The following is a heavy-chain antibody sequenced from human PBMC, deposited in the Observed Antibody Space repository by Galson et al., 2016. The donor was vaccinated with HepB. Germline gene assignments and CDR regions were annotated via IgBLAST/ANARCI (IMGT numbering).Heavy chain of an antibody. Sequence: SVKVSCKASGGTFNSDIIIWVRQAPGHGLEWMGRIIPITGTSDYAQKFQGRVTMTADKSTNTAYMELGSLKFEDTAVYFCARAPWMPKKEVDRMDVWGNGTTRTVSS. J-gene: IGHJ6*04. D-gene: IGHD1-1*01. CDR1: GGTFNSDI. V-gene: IGHV1-69*08. CDR2: IIPITGTS. CDR3: ARAPWMPKKEVDRMDV.